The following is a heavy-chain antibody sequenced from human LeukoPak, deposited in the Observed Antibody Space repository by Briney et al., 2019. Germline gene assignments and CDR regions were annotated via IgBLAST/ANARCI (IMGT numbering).Heavy chain of an antibody. CDR2: IYPADSAT. D-gene: IGHD4-23*01. J-gene: IGHJ3*02. Sequence: GESLKISCKGSGYPFYNYWIGWVRQMPGKGLEWMGIIYPADSATTYSPSFRGQVTISADKSINTAYLQLSSLKASDTAMYYCARRPPTVVTLSRDALHIWGQGTMVIVSS. V-gene: IGHV5-51*01. CDR1: GYPFYNYW. CDR3: ARRPPTVVTLSRDALHI.